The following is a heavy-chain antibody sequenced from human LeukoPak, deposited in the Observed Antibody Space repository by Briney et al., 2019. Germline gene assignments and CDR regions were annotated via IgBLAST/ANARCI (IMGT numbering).Heavy chain of an antibody. CDR2: IYHSGTT. V-gene: IGHV4-4*02. Sequence: SGTLSLTCVVSGAFITNSHWRSWARQPPGKGLEWIGEIYHSGTTNYNPSLQSRVTMSVDKSKNQFSLKLSSVTAADTAVFYCARRLPGTFKEAFDCWGQGTLVTVSS. D-gene: IGHD1-1*01. J-gene: IGHJ4*01. CDR1: GAFITNSHW. CDR3: ARRLPGTFKEAFDC.